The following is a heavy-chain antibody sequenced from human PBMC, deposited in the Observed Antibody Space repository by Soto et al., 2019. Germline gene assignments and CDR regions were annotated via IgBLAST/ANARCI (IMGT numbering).Heavy chain of an antibody. V-gene: IGHV1-18*01. J-gene: IGHJ5*02. D-gene: IGHD6-13*01. CDR1: GYTFTSYG. CDR2: ISAYNGNT. CDR3: ARADIAAAGTNWFDP. Sequence: ASVKVSCKASGYTFTSYGISWVRQAPGQGLEWMGWISAYNGNTNYAQKLQGRVTVTTDTSTSTAYMELRSLRSDDTAVYYCARADIAAAGTNWFDPWGQGTLVTVSS.